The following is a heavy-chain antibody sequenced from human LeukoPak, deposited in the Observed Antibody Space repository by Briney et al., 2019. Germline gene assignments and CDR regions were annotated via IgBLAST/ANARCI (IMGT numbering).Heavy chain of an antibody. D-gene: IGHD5-18*01. CDR3: APRPPRGYSYATTWFDP. J-gene: IGHJ5*02. CDR1: GFTFSSYA. Sequence: GGSLRLSCAASGFTFSSYAMSWVRQAPGKGLEWVSAISGSGGSTYYADSVKGLFTISRDNSKNTLYLQMNSLRAEDTAVYYCAPRPPRGYSYATTWFDPWGQGTLVTVSS. CDR2: ISGSGGST. V-gene: IGHV3-23*01.